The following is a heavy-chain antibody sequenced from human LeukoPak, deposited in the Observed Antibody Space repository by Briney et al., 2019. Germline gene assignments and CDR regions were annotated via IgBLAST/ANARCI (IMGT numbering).Heavy chain of an antibody. Sequence: SETLSLTCTVSGGSISSGGYYWSWIRQHPGKGLEWIGDIYYSGSTYYSPSLKSRVTISVDTSKNQFSLKLSSVTAADTAVYYCARGVPSYTYYDFWSGYYDYWGQGTLVTVSS. CDR1: GGSISSGGYY. V-gene: IGHV4-31*03. D-gene: IGHD3-3*01. CDR2: IYYSGST. J-gene: IGHJ4*02. CDR3: ARGVPSYTYYDFWSGYYDY.